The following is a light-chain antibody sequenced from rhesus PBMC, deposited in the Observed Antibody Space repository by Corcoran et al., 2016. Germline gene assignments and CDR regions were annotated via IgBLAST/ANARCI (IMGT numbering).Light chain of an antibody. CDR3: QQTYNTPYS. J-gene: IGKJ2*01. CDR1: QGISSW. CDR2: AAS. V-gene: IGKV1-18*01. Sequence: DIQMTQSPSSLSASVGDKVTITCRASQGISSWLAWYQKKPGKAPKLLIYAASSLQSGVPTRFSGSGSGTDYTLTISSLQPEDFATYYCQQTYNTPYSFGQGTKVEIK.